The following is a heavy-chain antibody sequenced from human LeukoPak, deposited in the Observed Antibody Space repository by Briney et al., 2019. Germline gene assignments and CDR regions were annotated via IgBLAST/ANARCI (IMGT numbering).Heavy chain of an antibody. J-gene: IGHJ5*02. V-gene: IGHV1-69*13. Sequence: SVKVSCKASGGTFSSYAISWVRQAPGQGLEWMGGIIPIFGTANYAQKFQGRVTITADESTSTVYMELSSLRSEDTAVYYCARGGITIFGVGINWFDPWGQGTLVTVSS. CDR2: IIPIFGTA. D-gene: IGHD3-3*01. CDR3: ARGGITIFGVGINWFDP. CDR1: GGTFSSYA.